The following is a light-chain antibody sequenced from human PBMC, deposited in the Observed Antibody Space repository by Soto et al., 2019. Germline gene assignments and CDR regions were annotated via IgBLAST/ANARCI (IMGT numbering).Light chain of an antibody. CDR2: HDS. V-gene: IGLV3-21*02. Sequence: SYELTQPPSVSVAPGQTTRITCGECNIGSKSVHWYQQKPGQAPVLVVSHDSDRPSGIPERFSGSNSGNTATLTISRVDAGDEADYFCQVWDSYSDHVVFGGGTKVTVL. CDR3: QVWDSYSDHVV. J-gene: IGLJ3*02. CDR1: NIGSKS.